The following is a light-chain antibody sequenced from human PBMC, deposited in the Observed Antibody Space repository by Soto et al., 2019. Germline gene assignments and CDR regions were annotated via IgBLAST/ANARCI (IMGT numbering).Light chain of an antibody. CDR3: QQYYNWPRT. CDR2: GAS. V-gene: IGKV3-15*01. Sequence: EIVLTQSPATLSVSPGERATLSCRASQSVSSNLAWYQHKPGQAPRLLVYGASTRASGIPDRFRGSGSGTEFTLSISSLQSEDFAVYYCQQYYNWPRTFGQGTKVDIK. J-gene: IGKJ1*01. CDR1: QSVSSN.